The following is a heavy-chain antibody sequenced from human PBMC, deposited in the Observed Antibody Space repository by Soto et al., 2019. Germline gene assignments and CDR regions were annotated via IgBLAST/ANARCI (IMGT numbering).Heavy chain of an antibody. CDR1: GFTFSSYG. CDR2: ISYDGSNK. J-gene: IGHJ6*02. Sequence: PGGSLRLSCAASGFTFSSYGMHWVRQAPGKGLEWVAVISYDGSNKYYADSVKGRFTISRDNSKNTLYLQMNSLRAEDTAVYYCAKAGAGPRLNYYYYGMDVWGQGTTVTVSS. D-gene: IGHD3-10*01. V-gene: IGHV3-30*18. CDR3: AKAGAGPRLNYYYYGMDV.